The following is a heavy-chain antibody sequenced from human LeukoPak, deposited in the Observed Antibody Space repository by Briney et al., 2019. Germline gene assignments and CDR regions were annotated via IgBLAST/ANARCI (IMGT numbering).Heavy chain of an antibody. D-gene: IGHD2-2*01. J-gene: IGHJ5*02. CDR1: GGSISSYY. CDR2: IYYSGST. Sequence: SETLSLTCTVSGGSISSYYWSWIRQPPGKGLEWIGYIYYSGSTNYNPSLKSRVTISVDTSKDQFSLKLSSVTAADTAVYYCARDLSYCSSTSCYSSFNWFDPWGQGTLVTVSS. V-gene: IGHV4-59*01. CDR3: ARDLSYCSSTSCYSSFNWFDP.